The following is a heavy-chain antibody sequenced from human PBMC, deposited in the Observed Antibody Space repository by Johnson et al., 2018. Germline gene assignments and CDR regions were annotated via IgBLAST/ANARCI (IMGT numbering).Heavy chain of an antibody. V-gene: IGHV3-15*07. CDR3: NTEPEYRITMIVVVTDDAFDI. D-gene: IGHD3-22*01. Sequence: VQLLESGGGLIQPGGSLRLSCAASGFTFTNAWMNWVRQAPGKGLEWVGRIKSKIDGGKTDSAAPVKGRFTLSHADSKNTLYRQINRLKNEDTAVYYCNTEPEYRITMIVVVTDDAFDIWGQGTRVTVPS. CDR1: GFTFTNAW. CDR2: IKSKIDGGKT. J-gene: IGHJ3*02.